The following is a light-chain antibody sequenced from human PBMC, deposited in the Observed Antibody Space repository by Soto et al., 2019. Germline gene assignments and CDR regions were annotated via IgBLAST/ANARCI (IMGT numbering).Light chain of an antibody. V-gene: IGLV2-14*01. Sequence: QSVLTQPASVSGSPGQSITISCTGTSSDVGNYNYVSWYQHHPGKGPQLLIYEVTNRPSGVSTRFSGSKSGNTASLTISGLQAEDEAEYYCSSYTSDITHIFGTGTKVPVL. J-gene: IGLJ1*01. CDR2: EVT. CDR1: SSDVGNYNY. CDR3: SSYTSDITHI.